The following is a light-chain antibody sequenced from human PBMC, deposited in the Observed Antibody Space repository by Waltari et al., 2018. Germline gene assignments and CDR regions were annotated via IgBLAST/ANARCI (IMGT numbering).Light chain of an antibody. J-gene: IGLJ2*01. CDR1: IVTKKY. Sequence: SYELTQPSSVSVSPGQTAKITCSGDIVTKKYVRWFQQKPGRAPVLVIYKDTERPSVIPGRFSGSSSGTTVTLTISGAQGEDEAEYYCNWATDDNVRIFGGGTRLTVL. V-gene: IGLV3-27*01. CDR2: KDT. CDR3: NWATDDNVRI.